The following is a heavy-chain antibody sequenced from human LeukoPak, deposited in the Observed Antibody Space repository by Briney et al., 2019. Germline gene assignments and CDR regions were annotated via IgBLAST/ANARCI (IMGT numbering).Heavy chain of an antibody. V-gene: IGHV1-18*01. CDR3: ARGHSTSWPEYFQH. Sequence: ASVKVSCKASGYTFNRYGISWVRQAPGQGLEWMGWISAYNGNTKNAQNLQGRVTMTTDTSTTTAYMELRSPKSDDTAVYYCARGHSTSWPEYFQHWGQGTLVTVSS. CDR2: ISAYNGNT. D-gene: IGHD6-13*01. J-gene: IGHJ1*01. CDR1: GYTFNRYG.